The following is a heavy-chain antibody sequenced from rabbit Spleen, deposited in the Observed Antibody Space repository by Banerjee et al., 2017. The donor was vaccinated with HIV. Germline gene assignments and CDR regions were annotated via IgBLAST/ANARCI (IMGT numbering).Heavy chain of an antibody. CDR1: GFSFSSSYY. CDR2: IHAGTANT. J-gene: IGHJ6*01. D-gene: IGHD4-1*01. Sequence: QEQLEESGGDLVKPEGSLTLTCTASGFSFSSSYYMCWVRQAPGKGLEWIACIHAGTANTDYATWTKGRFTISKTSSTTVTLQMTRMTAADTATYFCAGDVGSGWGFGLWGPGTLVTVS. V-gene: IGHV1S45*01. CDR3: AGDVGSGWGFGL.